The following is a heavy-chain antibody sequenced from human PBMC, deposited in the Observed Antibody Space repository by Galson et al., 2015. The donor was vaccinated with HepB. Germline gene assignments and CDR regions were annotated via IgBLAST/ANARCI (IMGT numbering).Heavy chain of an antibody. J-gene: IGHJ5*02. CDR2: ISASGGST. D-gene: IGHD2-15*01. V-gene: IGHV3-23*01. CDR3: AKDRPAVAAATGAP. Sequence: SLRLSCAASRFTFSAYAMSWVRQAPGRGLEWVSAISASGGSTYYADSVKGRFTISRGNSKNTLYLQMNSLRAEDTAVYYCAKDRPAVAAATGAPWGQGTLVTVSS. CDR1: RFTFSAYA.